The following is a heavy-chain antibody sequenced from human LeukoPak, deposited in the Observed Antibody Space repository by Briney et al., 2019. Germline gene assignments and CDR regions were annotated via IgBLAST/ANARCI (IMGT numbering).Heavy chain of an antibody. Sequence: ASVKVSCKASGYTFTGYYMHWVRQAPGQGLEWMGWINPNSGGTNYARKFQGRVTMTRDTSISTAYMELSRLRSDDTAVYYCATPPYSSGWYVYFQHWGQGTLVTVSS. V-gene: IGHV1-2*02. D-gene: IGHD6-19*01. CDR3: ATPPYSSGWYVYFQH. J-gene: IGHJ1*01. CDR1: GYTFTGYY. CDR2: INPNSGGT.